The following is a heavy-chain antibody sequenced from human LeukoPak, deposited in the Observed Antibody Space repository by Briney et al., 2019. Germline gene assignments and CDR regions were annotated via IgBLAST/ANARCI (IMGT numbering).Heavy chain of an antibody. V-gene: IGHV1-69*05. D-gene: IGHD1-26*01. CDR2: IIPFFGTA. Sequence: GASVKVSCKASGGTFSSYAISWVRQAPGQGLEWMGGIIPFFGTANYAQKFQGRVTITTDESTSTAYMELSSLRSEDTAVYYCAGGLYSGSYIPFDYWGQGTLVTVSS. CDR1: GGTFSSYA. J-gene: IGHJ4*02. CDR3: AGGLYSGSYIPFDY.